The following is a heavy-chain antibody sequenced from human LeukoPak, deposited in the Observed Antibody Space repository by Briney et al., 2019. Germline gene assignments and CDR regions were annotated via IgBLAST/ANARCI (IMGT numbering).Heavy chain of an antibody. V-gene: IGHV1-69*13. D-gene: IGHD2-2*01. CDR3: ARDSSGIRPPPSLFDY. CDR2: IIPIFGTA. CDR1: GGTFSSYA. J-gene: IGHJ4*02. Sequence: ASVKVSCKASGGTFSSYAFSWVRQAPGQGLEWMGGIIPIFGTANYAQKFQGRVTITADESTSTAYMELSSLRSEDTAVYYCARDSSGIRPPPSLFDYWGQGTLVTVSS.